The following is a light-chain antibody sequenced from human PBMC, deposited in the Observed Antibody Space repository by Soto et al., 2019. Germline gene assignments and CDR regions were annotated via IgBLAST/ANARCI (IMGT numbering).Light chain of an antibody. CDR1: QTINSN. CDR2: GAS. J-gene: IGKJ2*01. CDR3: QQYHNWPPQYT. V-gene: IGKV3-15*01. Sequence: EIVMTQSPATLSVSPGERATVSCRASQTINSNLAWYQQKPGQAPRLLIHGASTRATGVPARFSGSGSGTEFTLPFSSLQSEDFAVYYCQQYHNWPPQYTFGQGTKLQI.